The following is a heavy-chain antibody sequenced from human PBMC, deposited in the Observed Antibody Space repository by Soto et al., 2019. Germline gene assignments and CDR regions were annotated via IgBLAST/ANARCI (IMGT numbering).Heavy chain of an antibody. J-gene: IGHJ4*02. CDR3: ASGIQLWLRRINNGYSG. V-gene: IGHV1-69*12. CDR1: GGTFSTYA. CDR2: IISMFGTA. Sequence: QVQLVQSGAEVKKPESSVKVCCKAPGGTFSTYAISWVRQAPGQGLEWMGGIISMFGTANYAQRFQDRVTITADESTNTVYMELSSLRSEDTAVYFCASGIQLWLRRINNGYSGWGQGTLVTVSS. D-gene: IGHD5-18*01.